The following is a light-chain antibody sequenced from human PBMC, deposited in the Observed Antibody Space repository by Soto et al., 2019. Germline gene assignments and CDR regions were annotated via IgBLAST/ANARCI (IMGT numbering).Light chain of an antibody. Sequence: QSALTQPASVSGSPGQSIAISCTGTSSDVGGYDYVSRYQQHPGKAPKVLIYEVTNRPSGVSDRFSGSKSGNTASLTISGLQAEDEADYYCSSFTSSHTWVFGGGTKLTVL. CDR3: SSFTSSHTWV. CDR1: SSDVGGYDY. J-gene: IGLJ3*02. CDR2: EVT. V-gene: IGLV2-14*01.